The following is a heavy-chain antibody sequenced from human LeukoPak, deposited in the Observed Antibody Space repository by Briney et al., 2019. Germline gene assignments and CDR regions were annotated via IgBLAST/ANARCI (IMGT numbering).Heavy chain of an antibody. V-gene: IGHV5-51*01. CDR2: IFLGDSDS. Sequence: GESLKISCKGSGYSFTSYWIGWVRQMPGKGLEWMGIIFLGDSDSRYSPSFQGQVTISADKSINTAYLQWSSLKASDTAMYLCARMRDAYPDYWGQGTLLTVSS. D-gene: IGHD5-24*01. CDR3: ARMRDAYPDY. J-gene: IGHJ4*02. CDR1: GYSFTSYW.